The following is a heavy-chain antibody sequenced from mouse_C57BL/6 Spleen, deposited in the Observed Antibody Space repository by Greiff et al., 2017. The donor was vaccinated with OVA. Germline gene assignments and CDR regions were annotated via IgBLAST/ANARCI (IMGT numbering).Heavy chain of an antibody. CDR2: ISSGSSTI. D-gene: IGHD2-4*01. V-gene: IGHV5-17*01. Sequence: EVKLVESGGGLVKPGGSLKLSCAASGFTFSDYGMHWVRQAPEKGLEWVAYISSGSSTIYYADTVKGRFTISRDNAKNTLFLQMTSLRSEDTAMYYCARDYDYLYYAMDYWGQGTSVTVSS. J-gene: IGHJ4*01. CDR1: GFTFSDYG. CDR3: ARDYDYLYYAMDY.